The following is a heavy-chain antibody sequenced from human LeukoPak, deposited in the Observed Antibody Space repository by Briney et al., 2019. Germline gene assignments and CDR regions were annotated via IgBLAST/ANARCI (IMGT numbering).Heavy chain of an antibody. Sequence: GGSLRLSCAASGFTVSSNYMSWVRQAPGKGLEWVSVIYSGGSTYYADSVKGRFTISRDNSKNTLYLQMNSLRAEDTAVYYCARGGYAGLVKAFDIWGQGTMVTVSS. J-gene: IGHJ3*02. V-gene: IGHV3-66*01. CDR3: ARGGYAGLVKAFDI. D-gene: IGHD3/OR15-3a*01. CDR2: IYSGGST. CDR1: GFTVSSNY.